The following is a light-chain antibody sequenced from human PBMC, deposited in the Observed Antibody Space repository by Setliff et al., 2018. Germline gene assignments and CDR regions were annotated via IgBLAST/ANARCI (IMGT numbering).Light chain of an antibody. J-gene: IGLJ3*02. V-gene: IGLV2-23*02. CDR2: EVN. CDR1: SSDIGSYHL. CDR3: CSYVTGGTLA. Sequence: SALTQPASVSGSPGQSITISCAGTSSDIGSYHLVSWYQQHPGKVPKLMIYEVNKRPSGVSNRFSGSKSGNTASLTISGLQAEDEGDYYCCSYVTGGTLAFGGGTKGTVL.